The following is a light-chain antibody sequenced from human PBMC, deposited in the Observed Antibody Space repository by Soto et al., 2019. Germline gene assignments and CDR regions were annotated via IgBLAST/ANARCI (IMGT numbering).Light chain of an antibody. CDR3: QQYYAIPWT. Sequence: DIVMTQSPDSLAVSLGERATINCKSSQSVLYSSNNRLAWFQQKPGQPPKLLIYWSSTRKSGVPDRFSGSGSGTDLTLTISSLQAEDVAVYYCQQYYAIPWTFGQGTKVEIK. V-gene: IGKV4-1*01. J-gene: IGKJ1*01. CDR2: WSS. CDR1: QSVLYSSNNR.